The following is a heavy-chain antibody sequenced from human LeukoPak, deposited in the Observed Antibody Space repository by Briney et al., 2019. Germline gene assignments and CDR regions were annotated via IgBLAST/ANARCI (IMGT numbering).Heavy chain of an antibody. CDR1: GDSLSGYY. Sequence: SETLSLTCDFSGDSLSGYYWSWLRQPPGKGLEWIAYRQSNGYTEYYPSLMSRVTISVDTSKSQFSLKLSSVTAADTAVYYCARLTRRSGNYFENWGQGTLVTVSS. V-gene: IGHV4-59*01. CDR2: RQSNGYT. D-gene: IGHD1-1*01. CDR3: ARLTRRSGNYFEN. J-gene: IGHJ4*02.